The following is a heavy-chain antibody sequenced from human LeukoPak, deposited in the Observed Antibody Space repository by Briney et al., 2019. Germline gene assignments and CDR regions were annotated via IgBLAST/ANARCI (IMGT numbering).Heavy chain of an antibody. Sequence: PGASLRLSCAASGFTFSSYAMSWVRQAPGKGLEWVSAISGSGGSTYYADSVKGRFTISRDNSKNTLYLQMNSLRAEDTAVYYCAKSGSGAVAGTLGWYYGMDVWGQGTTVTVSS. CDR3: AKSGSGAVAGTLGWYYGMDV. CDR1: GFTFSSYA. CDR2: ISGSGGST. J-gene: IGHJ6*02. V-gene: IGHV3-23*01. D-gene: IGHD6-19*01.